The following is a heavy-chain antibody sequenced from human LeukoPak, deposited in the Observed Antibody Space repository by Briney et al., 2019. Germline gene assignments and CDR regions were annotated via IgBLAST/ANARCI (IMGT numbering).Heavy chain of an antibody. CDR3: ARDPIVVVPAATSYYYYGMDV. D-gene: IGHD2-2*01. J-gene: IGHJ6*02. CDR2: IIPIFGTA. Sequence: GASVKVSCKASGGTFSSYAISWVRQAPGQGLEWMGGIIPIFGTANYAQKFQGRVTITADESTSTAYMELSSLRSEDTAVYYCARDPIVVVPAATSYYYYGMDVWGQGTTVTVSS. CDR1: GGTFSSYA. V-gene: IGHV1-69*13.